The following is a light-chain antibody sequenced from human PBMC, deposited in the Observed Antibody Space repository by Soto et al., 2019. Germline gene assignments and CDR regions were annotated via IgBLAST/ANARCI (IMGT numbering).Light chain of an antibody. CDR1: QSVSSSY. CDR3: QQYYDWYT. V-gene: IGKV3D-7*01. Sequence: EIVLTQSPGTLSLSPGERATLSCRASQSVSSSYLAWYQQKPGQAPRLLIYGASTRASGVPARFSGGGTGTEFTLTISSLQSEDFAVYFCQQYYDWYTFGQGTKVDIK. CDR2: GAS. J-gene: IGKJ2*01.